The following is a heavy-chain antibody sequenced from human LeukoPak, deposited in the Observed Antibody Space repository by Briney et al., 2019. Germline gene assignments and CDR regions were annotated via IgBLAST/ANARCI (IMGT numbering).Heavy chain of an antibody. CDR2: SSHSGST. Sequence: PSETLSLTCAVYGGSFSAYYWSWIRQSPGKGLEWIGESSHSGSTNYNPSLKSRVTISVDTSKSQFSLKLTSVTAADTAVYYCARRRAKVMIVTPTGLDPWGQGTLVTVSS. D-gene: IGHD3-22*01. V-gene: IGHV4-34*01. CDR3: ARRRAKVMIVTPTGLDP. J-gene: IGHJ5*02. CDR1: GGSFSAYY.